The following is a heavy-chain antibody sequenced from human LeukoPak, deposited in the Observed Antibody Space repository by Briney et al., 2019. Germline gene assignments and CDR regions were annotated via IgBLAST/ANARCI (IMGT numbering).Heavy chain of an antibody. CDR1: GYTFTSYD. J-gene: IGHJ4*02. CDR2: MNPNSGNT. Sequence: ASVTVSCTASGYTFTSYDINWVRQATGQGLEWMGWMNPNSGNTGYAQKFQGRVTMTRNTSISTAYMELSSLRSEDTAVYYCATRGYSYGYWAVDYWGQGTLVTVSS. V-gene: IGHV1-8*01. CDR3: ATRGYSYGYWAVDY. D-gene: IGHD5-18*01.